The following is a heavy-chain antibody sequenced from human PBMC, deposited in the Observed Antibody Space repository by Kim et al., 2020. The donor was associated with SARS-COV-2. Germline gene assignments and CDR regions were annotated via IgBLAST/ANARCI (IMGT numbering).Heavy chain of an antibody. D-gene: IGHD2-21*02. Sequence: SVKVSCKASGGTFSSYAISWVRQAPGQGLEWMGGIIPIFGTANYAQKFQGRVTITADESTSTAYMELSSLRSEDTAVYYCARVDCGGDCYSELWYFDYWGQGTLVTVSS. J-gene: IGHJ4*02. CDR1: GGTFSSYA. CDR2: IIPIFGTA. CDR3: ARVDCGGDCYSELWYFDY. V-gene: IGHV1-69*13.